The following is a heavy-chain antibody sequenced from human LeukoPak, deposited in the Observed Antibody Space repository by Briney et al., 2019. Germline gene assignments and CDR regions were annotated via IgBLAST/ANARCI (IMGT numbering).Heavy chain of an antibody. CDR1: AGSITSYY. CDR2: IHYSGTT. J-gene: IGHJ4*02. V-gene: IGHV4-59*12. CDR3: VRGRDYFGY. Sequence: SETLSLTCTVSAGSITSYYWSWIRQPPGKGLEWIGYIHYSGTTNSNPSLKSRVTTSIDTSKNQFSLKLSSVTAADTAVYYCVRGRDYFGYWGQGTLVTVSS.